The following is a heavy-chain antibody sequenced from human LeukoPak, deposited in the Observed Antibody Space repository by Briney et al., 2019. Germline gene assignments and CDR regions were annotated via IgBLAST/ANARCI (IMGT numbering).Heavy chain of an antibody. CDR2: INHSGST. CDR3: ARASSGYYREYFQH. D-gene: IGHD3-22*01. V-gene: IGHV4-34*01. J-gene: IGHJ1*01. CDR1: GGSFSGYY. Sequence: SETLSLTCAVYGGSFSGYYWGWIRQPPGKGLEWIGEINHSGSTNYNPSLKSRVTISVDTSKNQFSLKLSSVTAADTAVYYCARASSGYYREYFQHWGQGTLVTVSS.